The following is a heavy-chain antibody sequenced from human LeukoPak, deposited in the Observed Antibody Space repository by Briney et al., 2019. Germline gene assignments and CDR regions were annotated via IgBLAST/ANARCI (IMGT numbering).Heavy chain of an antibody. D-gene: IGHD3-10*01. J-gene: IGHJ4*02. V-gene: IGHV1-2*02. CDR2: NNPNSGGT. CDR3: ARSGMVRGLGL. CDR1: GYTFTDYY. Sequence: ATVKVSCTASGYTFTDYYIHWVRQAPPQGLEWMGWNNPNSGGTSYIQKFQGRVSMTRDTSSTTAYVELSTLRSDDTAVYYCARSGMVRGLGLWGQGTLVTVSS.